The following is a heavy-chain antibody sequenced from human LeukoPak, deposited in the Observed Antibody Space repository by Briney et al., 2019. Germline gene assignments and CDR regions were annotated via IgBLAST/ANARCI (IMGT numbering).Heavy chain of an antibody. V-gene: IGHV3-23*01. CDR2: ITGSGPTT. Sequence: GGSLRLSCLASGFTFSNYAMTWVRQAPGKGLEWVSAITGSGPTTYYAASVKGRFTISRDNAKNTLYLQMNSLRAEDTAVYYCATSPLIALDWGQGTLVTVSS. CDR3: ATSPLIALD. CDR1: GFTFSNYA. D-gene: IGHD2-8*01. J-gene: IGHJ4*02.